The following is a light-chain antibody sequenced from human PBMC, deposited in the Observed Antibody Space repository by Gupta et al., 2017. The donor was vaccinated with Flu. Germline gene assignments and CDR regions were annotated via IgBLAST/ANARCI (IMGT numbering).Light chain of an antibody. V-gene: IGKV2-28*01. CDR2: LAS. Sequence: TQPPLSLSVTPGETASISCRSSLSLLHGNGKNYLDWYLQKPGQSPQVLMYLASTRASGVPDRFTGSGSGTDFTLLIDTVEAEDAGIYFCMQSLQTPPTFAQGTRLEIK. J-gene: IGKJ5*01. CDR1: LSLLHGNGKNY. CDR3: MQSLQTPPT.